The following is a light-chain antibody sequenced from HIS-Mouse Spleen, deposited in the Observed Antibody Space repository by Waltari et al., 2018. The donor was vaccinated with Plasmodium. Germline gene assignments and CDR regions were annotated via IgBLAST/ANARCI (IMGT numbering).Light chain of an antibody. CDR1: NIGSKN. Sequence: SYELTQPLSVSVALGQTARITCGGNNIGSKNVHWYQQKPGHAPVLVIYRDSNRPSGIPEGFAGSNSGNTATLTISRAQAGDEADYYCQVWDSSTVVFGGGTKLTVL. CDR3: QVWDSSTVV. CDR2: RDS. J-gene: IGLJ2*01. V-gene: IGLV3-9*01.